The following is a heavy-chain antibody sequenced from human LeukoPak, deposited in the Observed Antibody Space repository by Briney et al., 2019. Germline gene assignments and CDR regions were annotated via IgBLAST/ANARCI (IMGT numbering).Heavy chain of an antibody. CDR3: AKDQRSDTAMEYYYYMDV. CDR1: GFTFSYYD. J-gene: IGHJ6*03. D-gene: IGHD5-18*01. CDR2: ITLSGGST. Sequence: PGGSLRLSCAASGFTFSYYDMSWVRQAPGKGLEWVASITLSGGSTFYADSVKGRFTISRDNSKNTLYLQMNSLRAEDTAVYYCAKDQRSDTAMEYYYYMDVWGKGTTVTVSS. V-gene: IGHV3-23*01.